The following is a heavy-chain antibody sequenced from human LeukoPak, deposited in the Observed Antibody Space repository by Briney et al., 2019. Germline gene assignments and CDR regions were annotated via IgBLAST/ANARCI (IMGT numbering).Heavy chain of an antibody. J-gene: IGHJ4*02. V-gene: IGHV4-39*07. CDR3: ARTERSIAAAGTSPFDY. Sequence: SETLSLTCTVSGGSISSSSYYWGWIRQPPGKGLEWIGSIHYSGSTYYNPSLKSRVTISVDTSKNQFSLKLSSVTAADTAVYYCARTERSIAAAGTSPFDYWGQGTLVTVSS. CDR2: IHYSGST. CDR1: GGSISSSSYY. D-gene: IGHD6-13*01.